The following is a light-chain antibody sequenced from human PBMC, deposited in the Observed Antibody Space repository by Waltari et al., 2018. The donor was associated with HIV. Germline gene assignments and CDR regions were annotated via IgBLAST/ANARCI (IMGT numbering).Light chain of an antibody. V-gene: IGKV3-11*01. J-gene: IGKJ1*01. CDR2: DAS. CDR1: QSVSSY. Sequence: EIVLTQSPATLSFSQGERATLSCRASQSVSSYLAWYQQKPCQAPRLLIYDASNRATGIPGRCSGRGSGTDFTLTISSLEPEDFAVYYCQQRSNWPVTFGQGTKVEIK. CDR3: QQRSNWPVT.